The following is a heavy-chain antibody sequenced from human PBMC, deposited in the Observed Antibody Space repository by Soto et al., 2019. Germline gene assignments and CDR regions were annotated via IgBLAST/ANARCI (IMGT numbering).Heavy chain of an antibody. CDR1: GGSISSGDYY. V-gene: IGHV4-30-4*01. J-gene: IGHJ5*02. D-gene: IGHD3-10*01. Sequence: PSETLSLTCTVSGGSISSGDYYWSWIRQPPGKGLEWIGYIYYSGSTYYNPSLKSRVTISVDTSKNQFSLKLSSVTAADTGVYYCARDRVARFRESIGWFDRWGQGTLVTVSS. CDR3: ARDRVARFRESIGWFDR. CDR2: IYYSGST.